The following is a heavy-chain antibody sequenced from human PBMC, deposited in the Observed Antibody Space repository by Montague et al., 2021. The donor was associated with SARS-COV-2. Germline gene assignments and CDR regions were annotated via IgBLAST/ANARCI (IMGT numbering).Heavy chain of an antibody. D-gene: IGHD6-13*01. Sequence: TLSLTCTVSGGSISYGSYFWTWIRQPAGKGLEWIGRIHTSGSTNYNPSLKSRVAISVDTSKNQFSLKLSSVAAADTAVYYCARVGRGSSWYEVAFDIWGQGTMVTVSP. V-gene: IGHV4-61*02. CDR3: ARVGRGSSWYEVAFDI. CDR2: IHTSGST. CDR1: GGSISYGSYF. J-gene: IGHJ3*02.